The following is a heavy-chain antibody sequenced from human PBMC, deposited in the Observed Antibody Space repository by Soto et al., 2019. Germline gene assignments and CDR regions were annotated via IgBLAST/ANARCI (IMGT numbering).Heavy chain of an antibody. CDR1: GFSFSTYW. J-gene: IGHJ4*02. CDR2: IKQDGSEK. CDR3: ARDDLAVAGNF. V-gene: IGHV3-7*03. Sequence: HPRGSLRLSCAASGFSFSTYWMSWVRQPPGKGLEWVANIKQDGSEKYYVDSVKGRFTISRDNAKNSLYLQMNSLSVEDTAVYYCARDDLAVAGNFWGQGTLVTVSS. D-gene: IGHD6-19*01.